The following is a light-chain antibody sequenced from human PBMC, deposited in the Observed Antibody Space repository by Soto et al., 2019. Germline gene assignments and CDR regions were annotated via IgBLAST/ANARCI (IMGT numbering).Light chain of an antibody. CDR2: GTT. V-gene: IGKV3-20*01. CDR1: QSVNSLF. J-gene: IGKJ1*01. CDR3: QQYGISPKT. Sequence: DIVMTQSPAILSVSPGERATLSCRASQSVNSLFFGWHQQKPGQAPRLLIYGTTNRAAGIPDRFSGSGSGTDFTLTISRLEPEDSAVYFCQQYGISPKTFGQGTKVDIK.